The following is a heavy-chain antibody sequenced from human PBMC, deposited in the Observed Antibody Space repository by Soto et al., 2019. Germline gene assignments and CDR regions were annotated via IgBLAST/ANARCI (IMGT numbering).Heavy chain of an antibody. CDR3: ARGGQWDFLSDY. CDR1: GYTFTRYY. J-gene: IGHJ4*02. V-gene: IGHV1-18*01. Sequence: GASVKASCKASGYTFTRYYINCVRQAPGQGLEWMGWVSAYNGNTHYEQKLQGRVTLTTDTSTSTAYMELRSLRSDDTAVYFCARGGQWDFLSDYWGQGTLVTVSS. CDR2: VSAYNGNT. D-gene: IGHD1-26*01.